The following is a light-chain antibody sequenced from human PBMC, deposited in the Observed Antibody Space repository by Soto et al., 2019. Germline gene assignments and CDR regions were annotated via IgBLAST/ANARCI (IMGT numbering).Light chain of an antibody. CDR2: EVS. V-gene: IGLV2-14*01. Sequence: QSALTQPASVSGSPGQSITISCTGTSSDIGGYNYVSWYQQHPGNAPKLMIYEVSNRPSGVSSRFSGSKSGNTASLTISGLQAEDEADYYCSSYTTINTRVFGGGTKLTVL. J-gene: IGLJ3*02. CDR3: SSYTTINTRV. CDR1: SSDIGGYNY.